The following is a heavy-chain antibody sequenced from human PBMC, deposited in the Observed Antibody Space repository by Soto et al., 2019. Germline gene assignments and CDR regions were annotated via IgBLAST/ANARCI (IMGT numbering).Heavy chain of an antibody. CDR1: GGSISSGGYY. CDR2: ISYSGST. D-gene: IGHD2-15*01. V-gene: IGHV4-31*03. Sequence: QVQLQESAPGLVKPSQTLSLTCTVSGGSISSGGYYWNWIRQHPGEGLEWIGYISYSGSTYYNPSLKSRVTISVDTSKNQFSLKVTSVTAADTAVYYCAKDRGQYCSGGNCYSGEWFDPWGQGALVTVSS. J-gene: IGHJ5*02. CDR3: AKDRGQYCSGGNCYSGEWFDP.